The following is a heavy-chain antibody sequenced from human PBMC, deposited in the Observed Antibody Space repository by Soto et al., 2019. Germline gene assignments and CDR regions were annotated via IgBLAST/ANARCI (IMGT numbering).Heavy chain of an antibody. J-gene: IGHJ4*02. D-gene: IGHD5-12*01. Sequence: ASVKVSCKASGYTFTGYYMHWVRQAPGQGLEWMGWINPNSRGTSYAQKFQGWVTMTRDTSISTAYMELSRLRSDDTAVYYCARAPDPWGPLTGTMVATMGTSAATDQSDYWGEGTLVTISS. CDR2: INPNSRGT. CDR3: ARAPDPWGPLTGTMVATMGTSAATDQSDY. V-gene: IGHV1-2*04. CDR1: GYTFTGYY.